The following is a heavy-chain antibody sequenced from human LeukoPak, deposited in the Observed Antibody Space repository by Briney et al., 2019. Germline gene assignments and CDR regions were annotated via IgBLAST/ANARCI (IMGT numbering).Heavy chain of an antibody. CDR1: GGSISGYY. V-gene: IGHV4-59*01. J-gene: IGHJ4*02. CDR3: ARGSMWWWSLDY. D-gene: IGHD2-21*01. Sequence: PSETLSLTCTVSGGSISGYYWSWIRQPPGKGLEWIGYIYYSGSTNYNPSLKSRVTISVDTSKNQFSLKLSSVTAADTAVYYCARGSMWWWSLDYWGQGTLVTVSS. CDR2: IYYSGST.